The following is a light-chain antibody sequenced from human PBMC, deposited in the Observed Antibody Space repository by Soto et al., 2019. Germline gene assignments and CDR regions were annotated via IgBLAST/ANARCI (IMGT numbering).Light chain of an antibody. J-gene: IGLJ1*01. V-gene: IGLV2-8*01. Sequence: LTQPPSASGSPGQSVTISCTGTSSDVGGYNYVSWYQQHPGKAPKLMIYEVSKRPSGVPDRSSGSKSGNTASLTVSGLQAEDEADYYCSSYAGSNNPYVFGTGTKVTVL. CDR2: EVS. CDR1: SSDVGGYNY. CDR3: SSYAGSNNPYV.